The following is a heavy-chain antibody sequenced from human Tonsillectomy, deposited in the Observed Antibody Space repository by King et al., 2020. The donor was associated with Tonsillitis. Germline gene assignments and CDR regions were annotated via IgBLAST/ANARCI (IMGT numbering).Heavy chain of an antibody. CDR3: ARGRIAAAEGAFDL. CDR2: ISSSSSYT. J-gene: IGHJ3*01. D-gene: IGHD6-13*01. V-gene: IGHV3-11*06. CDR1: GFTFSDYY. Sequence: VQLVESGGGLVKPGGSLRLSCAASGFTFSDYYMSWIRQAPGKGLEWVSHISSSSSYTNYADSVRGRFTISRDNAKNSLYLQMNSLRAEDTAVYYCARGRIAAAEGAFDLGGRGTMVTVSS.